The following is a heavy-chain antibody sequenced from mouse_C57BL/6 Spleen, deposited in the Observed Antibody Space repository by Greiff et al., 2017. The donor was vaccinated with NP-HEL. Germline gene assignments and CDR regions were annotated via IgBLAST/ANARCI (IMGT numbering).Heavy chain of an antibody. CDR1: GYAFSSSW. Sequence: QVQLQQSGPELVKPGASVKISCKASGYAFSSSWMNWVKQRPGKGLEWIGRIYPGDGDTNYNGKFKGKATLTADKSSSTAYMQLSSLTSEDSAVYFCARAPYCGGTWYAYRGQGTLVTVYA. V-gene: IGHV1-82*01. J-gene: IGHJ3*01. CDR3: ARAPYCGGTWYAY. CDR2: IYPGDGDT. D-gene: IGHD1-1*01.